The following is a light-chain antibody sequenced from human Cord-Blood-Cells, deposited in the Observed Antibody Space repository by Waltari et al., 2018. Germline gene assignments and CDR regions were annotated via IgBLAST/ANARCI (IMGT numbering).Light chain of an antibody. CDR1: SSDDGGHNY. J-gene: IGLJ2*01. V-gene: IGLV2-8*01. Sequence: QSALTQPPSAPGAPGQSVTISGTGTSSDDGGHNYLSWYQQHPGKAPKLMIYEVSKRPSGVPDRFSGSKSGNTASLTVSGLQAEDEADYYCSSYAGSNNLVFGGGTKLTVL. CDR3: SSYAGSNNLV. CDR2: EVS.